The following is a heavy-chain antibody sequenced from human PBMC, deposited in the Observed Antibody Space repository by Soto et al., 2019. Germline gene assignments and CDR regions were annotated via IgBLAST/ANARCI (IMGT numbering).Heavy chain of an antibody. V-gene: IGHV3-9*01. CDR2: ISWNSGSI. J-gene: IGHJ4*02. Sequence: EVQLVESGGGLVQPGRSLRLSCAASGFTFDDYAMHWVRQAPGKGLEWDSGISWNSGSIGYADSVKGRFTISRDNVKNSLYLQMNSLRAEDTALYYRAKDIGSGTEGYWGQGTLVTVSS. CDR3: AKDIGSGTEGY. D-gene: IGHD3-10*01. CDR1: GFTFDDYA.